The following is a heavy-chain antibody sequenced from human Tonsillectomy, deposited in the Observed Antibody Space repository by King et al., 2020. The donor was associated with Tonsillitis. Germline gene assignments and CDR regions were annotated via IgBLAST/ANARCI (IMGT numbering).Heavy chain of an antibody. D-gene: IGHD4-23*01. J-gene: IGHJ4*02. Sequence: QLVESGGGLVQPGGSLRLSCAASGFTFSSYAMNWVRRAPGKGLEWVSGISGSGGGGSTYYAASVKGRFTISRDNSKNTLYLQMNSLRAEDTAVYYCAKDISTVVTWLDNWGQGNLVTVSS. V-gene: IGHV3-23*04. CDR2: ISGSGGGGST. CDR1: GFTFSSYA. CDR3: AKDISTVVTWLDN.